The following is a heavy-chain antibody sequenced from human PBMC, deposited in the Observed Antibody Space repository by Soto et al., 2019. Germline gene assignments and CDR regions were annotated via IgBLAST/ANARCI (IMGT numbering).Heavy chain of an antibody. J-gene: IGHJ4*02. CDR1: GGTFSTYA. Sequence: QVQLVQSGAEVKQPESSVKVSCMAPGGTFSTYAISWVRQAPGQGLEWMGGIIPMFGTANYAQRFQDRVTITADESTNTVYMELSSLRSEDTAVYFCASGIQLWLRRINNGYSGWGQGTLVTVSS. CDR2: IIPMFGTA. D-gene: IGHD5-18*01. V-gene: IGHV1-69*12. CDR3: ASGIQLWLRRINNGYSG.